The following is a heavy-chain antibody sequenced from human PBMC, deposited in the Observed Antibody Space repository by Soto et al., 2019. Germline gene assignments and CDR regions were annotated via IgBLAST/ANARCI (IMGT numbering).Heavy chain of an antibody. CDR3: ARVGQTYYYDSSGYYGFDY. J-gene: IGHJ4*02. D-gene: IGHD3-22*01. Sequence: ASVKVSCKASGYTFTGYYMHWVRQAPGQGLEWMGWINPNSGGTNYAQKFQGRVTMTRDTSISTAHMELSRLRSDDTAVYYCARVGQTYYYDSSGYYGFDYWGQGTLVTVSS. V-gene: IGHV1-2*02. CDR1: GYTFTGYY. CDR2: INPNSGGT.